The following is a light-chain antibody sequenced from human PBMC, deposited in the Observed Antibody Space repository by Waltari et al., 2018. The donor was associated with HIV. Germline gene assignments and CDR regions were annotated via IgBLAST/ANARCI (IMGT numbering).Light chain of an antibody. Sequence: QSVLTPPPSVSAAPGQKVTISCSGSSSNIGNNYVSWYQQLPGTAPKLLIYENNKRPSGIPDRFSASKSGTSATLGITGLQTGDEADYYCGTWDSSLSAGGVFGGGTKLTVL. CDR1: SSNIGNNY. CDR3: GTWDSSLSAGGV. CDR2: ENN. V-gene: IGLV1-51*02. J-gene: IGLJ2*01.